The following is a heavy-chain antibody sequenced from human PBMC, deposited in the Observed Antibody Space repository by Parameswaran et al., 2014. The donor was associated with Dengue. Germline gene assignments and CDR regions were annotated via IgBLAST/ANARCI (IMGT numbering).Heavy chain of an antibody. D-gene: IGHD2-15*01. Sequence: VRQMPGKGLEWVSSISSSSYIYYADSVKGRFTISRDNAKNSLYLQMNSLRAEDTAVYYCARGVSRCSGGSCYSIFDAFDIWGQGTMVPSPQ. CDR3: ARGVSRCSGGSCYSIFDAFDI. CDR2: ISSSSYI. V-gene: IGHV3-69-1*01. J-gene: IGHJ3*02.